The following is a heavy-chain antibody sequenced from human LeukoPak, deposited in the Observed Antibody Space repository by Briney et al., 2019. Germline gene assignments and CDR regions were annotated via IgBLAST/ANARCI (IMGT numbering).Heavy chain of an antibody. CDR3: AKDLGYCSSTSCSHY. V-gene: IGHV3-30*02. D-gene: IGHD2-2*01. CDR1: GFTFSSYG. CDR2: IRYDGSNK. Sequence: PGGSLRLSCAASGFTFSSYGMHWVRQAPGKGLEWVAFIRYDGSNKYYADSVKGRFTISRDNAKNSLYLQMNSLRAEDTAVYYCAKDLGYCSSTSCSHYWGQGTLVTVSS. J-gene: IGHJ4*02.